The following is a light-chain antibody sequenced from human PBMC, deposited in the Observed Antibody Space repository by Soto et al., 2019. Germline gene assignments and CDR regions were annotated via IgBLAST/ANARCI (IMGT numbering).Light chain of an antibody. J-gene: IGKJ3*01. CDR1: QSIGNY. CDR2: ATS. CDR3: QQRSSWPFT. V-gene: IGKV3-11*01. Sequence: EVVLTQSPATLSLSPGEGATLSCRASQSIGNYLAWYQQKPGQAPRLLIYATSIRATGIPAWFSGSGSGTDFPLTISSLEPEDFAVYYCQQRSSWPFTFGPGTKVDIK.